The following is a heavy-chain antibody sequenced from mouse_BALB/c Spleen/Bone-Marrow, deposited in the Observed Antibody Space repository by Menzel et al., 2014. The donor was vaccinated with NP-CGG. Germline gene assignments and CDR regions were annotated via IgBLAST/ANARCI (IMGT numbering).Heavy chain of an antibody. D-gene: IGHD1-2*01. CDR2: IDPANGNT. V-gene: IGHV14-3*02. Sequence: LMEPGAELVKPGASVKLSCTASGFNIKDTYMHWVKQRPEQGLEWIGRIDPANGNTKYDPKFQGKATITADTSSNTAYLQLSSLTSEDTAVYYCARGGTTATWYLDVWGAGTTVTVSS. CDR1: GFNIKDTY. J-gene: IGHJ1*01. CDR3: ARGGTTATWYLDV.